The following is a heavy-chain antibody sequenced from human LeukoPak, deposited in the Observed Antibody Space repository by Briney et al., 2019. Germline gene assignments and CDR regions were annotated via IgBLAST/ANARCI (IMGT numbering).Heavy chain of an antibody. D-gene: IGHD4-17*01. V-gene: IGHV3-73*01. Sequence: GGSLRLSCAASGFTFSGSAMHWVRQASGKGLEWVGRIRSKTNSYATSYAASVKGRFALSRDDSKNTAYLQMNSLKTEDTALYHCARGSRDYGDYALMDVWGKGTTVTISS. CDR3: ARGSRDYGDYALMDV. CDR1: GFTFSGSA. CDR2: IRSKTNSYAT. J-gene: IGHJ6*03.